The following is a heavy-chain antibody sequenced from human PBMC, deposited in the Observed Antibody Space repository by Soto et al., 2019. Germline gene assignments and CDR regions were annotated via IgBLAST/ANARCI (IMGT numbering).Heavy chain of an antibody. CDR3: AKNGQPPYYYYGLDV. CDR1: GYPFTTYG. Sequence: GASVKVSCKASGYPFTTYGISWVRQAPGQGLEWMGWISGYNDDTNYAQKFQGRVTMTIDPSTGTAYMEVRSLTSDDTAVYYCAKNGQPPYYYYGLDVWGQGTKVTVSS. V-gene: IGHV1-18*01. J-gene: IGHJ6*02. D-gene: IGHD2-8*01. CDR2: ISGYNDDT.